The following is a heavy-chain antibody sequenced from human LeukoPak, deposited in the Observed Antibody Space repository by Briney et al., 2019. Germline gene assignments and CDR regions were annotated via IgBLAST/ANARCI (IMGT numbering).Heavy chain of an antibody. Sequence: PGGSLRLSCAAAGLTFSNYGMHWVRRAPGKGLQWVAYIRYDGRNKYSADSVKGRFTISRANAKNSLYLQMNSLRAEDTAVYYCAREGRRYCSSSSCLPWFDAWGQGTLVTVSS. CDR2: IRYDGRNK. J-gene: IGHJ5*02. V-gene: IGHV3-30*02. D-gene: IGHD2-2*01. CDR3: AREGRRYCSSSSCLPWFDA. CDR1: GLTFSNYG.